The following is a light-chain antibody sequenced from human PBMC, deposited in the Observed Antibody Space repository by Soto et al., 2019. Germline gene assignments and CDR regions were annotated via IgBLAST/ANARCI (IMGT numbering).Light chain of an antibody. CDR3: QQYGSLTIT. V-gene: IGKV3-20*01. CDR2: GAS. Sequence: EIVLTQSPGTLSLSPGERATLSCRASQSVSSSYLAWYQQKPGQAPRLLIYGASSRATGIPDRFSGSGSGTDFTLTISRLEPDFFAVYYCQQYGSLTITFGSGINLDIK. CDR1: QSVSSSY. J-gene: IGKJ3*01.